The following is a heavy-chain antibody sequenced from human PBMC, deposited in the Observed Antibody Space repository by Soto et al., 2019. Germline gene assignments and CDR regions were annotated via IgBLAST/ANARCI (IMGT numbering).Heavy chain of an antibody. CDR3: AKDSFGSGRPKNYFDY. CDR2: ISGSGGST. CDR1: GFTFSSYG. J-gene: IGHJ4*02. D-gene: IGHD6-25*01. V-gene: IGHV3-23*01. Sequence: GGSLILSCAASGFTFSSYGMSWVHEAPGKGLEWVSGISGSGGSTYYADSVKSRFTISRDNSKNTLYLQMNSLRAEDTAVYYCAKDSFGSGRPKNYFDYWGQGT.